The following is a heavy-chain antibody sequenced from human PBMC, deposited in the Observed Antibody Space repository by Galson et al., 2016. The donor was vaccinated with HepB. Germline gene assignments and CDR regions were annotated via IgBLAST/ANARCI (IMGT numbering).Heavy chain of an antibody. Sequence: SLRLSCAASGFTFSRRGMHWVRQAPGKGLEWVAADSMDGRRKFYSDSVRGRFTISRDNSNNMLFLQMDSLRPDDTAVYYCAKRHEFCPPVGCSVDYWGQGTLVSVSS. CDR1: GFTFSRRG. CDR2: DSMDGRRK. D-gene: IGHD3-10*02. CDR3: AKRHEFCPPVGCSVDY. V-gene: IGHV3-30*18. J-gene: IGHJ4*02.